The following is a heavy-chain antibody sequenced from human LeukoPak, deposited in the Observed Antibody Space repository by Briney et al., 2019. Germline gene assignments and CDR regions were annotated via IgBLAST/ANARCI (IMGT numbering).Heavy chain of an antibody. Sequence: GSLRLSCAASGFIFSNSAMSWVRQAPGKGLEWIGYIYYSGSTNYNPSLKSRVTISVDTSKNQFSLKLSSVTAADTAVYYCARQYRYGDYVYFDYWGQGTLVTVSS. D-gene: IGHD4-17*01. CDR2: IYYSGST. CDR1: GFIFSNSA. J-gene: IGHJ4*02. V-gene: IGHV4-59*08. CDR3: ARQYRYGDYVYFDY.